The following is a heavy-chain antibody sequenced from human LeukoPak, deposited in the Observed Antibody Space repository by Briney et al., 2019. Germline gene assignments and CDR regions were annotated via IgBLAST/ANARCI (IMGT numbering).Heavy chain of an antibody. Sequence: GGSLRLSSAASGFTFSSYAMHWVRQAPGKGLEWVAAISYDGSNKYYADSVKGRFTISRDNAKNTLYLQMNSLRAEDTAVYYCAREAYGYNFDYWGQGTLVTVSS. D-gene: IGHD5-24*01. CDR3: AREAYGYNFDY. V-gene: IGHV3-30*04. J-gene: IGHJ4*02. CDR1: GFTFSSYA. CDR2: ISYDGSNK.